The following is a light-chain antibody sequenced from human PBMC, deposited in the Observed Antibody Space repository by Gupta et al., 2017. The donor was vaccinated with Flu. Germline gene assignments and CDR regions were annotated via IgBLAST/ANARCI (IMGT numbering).Light chain of an antibody. CDR1: RSVASNY. CDR3: QQDGSSPLT. Sequence: GTLSLSPGERATLACRASRSVASNYLAWYQQKPGQAPRLVIYGASSRATGIPDRFSGSGSGTDFTLTISRLEPEDFAVYFCQQDGSSPLTFGGGTTVENK. V-gene: IGKV3-20*01. CDR2: GAS. J-gene: IGKJ4*01.